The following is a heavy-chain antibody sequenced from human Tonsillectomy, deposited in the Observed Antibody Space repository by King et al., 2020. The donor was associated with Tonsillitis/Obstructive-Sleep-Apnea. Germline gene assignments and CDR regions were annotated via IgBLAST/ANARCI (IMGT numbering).Heavy chain of an antibody. J-gene: IGHJ4*02. V-gene: IGHV4-34*01. CDR2: INHSGST. CDR3: ARGRGRVPAGSYYFDY. CDR1: GGSFSGYY. Sequence: VQLQQWGAGLLKPSETLSLTCAVYGGSFSGYYWSWIRQPPGKGLEWIGEINHSGSTNYNPSLKSRVTISVDTSKNQFSLKLSSVTAADTAVYYCARGRGRVPAGSYYFDYWGQGTLVTVSS. D-gene: IGHD3-10*01.